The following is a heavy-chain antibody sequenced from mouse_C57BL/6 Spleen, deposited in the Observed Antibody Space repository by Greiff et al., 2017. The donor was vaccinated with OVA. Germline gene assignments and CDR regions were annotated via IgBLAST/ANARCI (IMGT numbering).Heavy chain of an antibody. J-gene: IGHJ3*01. CDR3: ALNWDGAY. CDR1: GFNIKDYY. Sequence: EVKLQESGAELVKPGASVKLSCTASGFNIKDYYMHWVKQRTEQGLEWIGRIAPEDGETKYAPKFQGKATITADTSSNTAYLQLSSLTSEDTAVYYCALNWDGAYWGQGTLVTVSA. CDR2: IAPEDGET. D-gene: IGHD4-1*01. V-gene: IGHV14-2*01.